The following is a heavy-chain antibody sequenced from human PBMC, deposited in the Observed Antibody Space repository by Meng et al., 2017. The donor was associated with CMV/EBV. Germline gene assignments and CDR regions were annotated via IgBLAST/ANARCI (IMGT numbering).Heavy chain of an antibody. D-gene: IGHD3-3*01. J-gene: IGHJ4*02. V-gene: IGHV3-7*01. Sequence: ETLSLTCAASGFTFSSYWMSWVRQAPGKGLEWVANIKQDGSEKYYVDSVKGRFTISRDNAKNSLYLQMNSLRAEDTAVYYCARAGFLEWAFDYWGQGTLVTVSS. CDR1: GFTFSSYW. CDR2: IKQDGSEK. CDR3: ARAGFLEWAFDY.